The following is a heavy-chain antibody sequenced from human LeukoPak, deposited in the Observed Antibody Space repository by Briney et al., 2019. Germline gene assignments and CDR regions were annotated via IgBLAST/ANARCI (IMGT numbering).Heavy chain of an antibody. D-gene: IGHD2-15*01. CDR3: ARVVAPLYYFDY. Sequence: SETLSLTCTVSGGSISSGGYDWSWIRQHPGKGLEWIGYIYYSGSTYYNPSLKSRVTISVDTSKNQFSLKLSSVTAADTAVYYCARVVAPLYYFDYWGQGTLVTVSS. CDR1: GGSISSGGYD. J-gene: IGHJ4*02. CDR2: IYYSGST. V-gene: IGHV4-31*03.